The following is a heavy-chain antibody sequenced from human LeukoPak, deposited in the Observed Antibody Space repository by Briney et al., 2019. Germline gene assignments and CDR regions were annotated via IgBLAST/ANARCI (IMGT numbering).Heavy chain of an antibody. CDR1: GFTFSSFG. CDR2: ISSNGGST. J-gene: IGHJ4*02. V-gene: IGHV3-64D*09. Sequence: GGSLRLSCSASGFTFSSFGWHWVRQAPGKGLEYVSAISSNGGSTYYADSVKGRFTISRDNSKNTLYLQMSSLRAEGTAVYYCVKDRVHDSSSYYGYGYWGQGTLVTVSS. D-gene: IGHD3-22*01. CDR3: VKDRVHDSSSYYGYGY.